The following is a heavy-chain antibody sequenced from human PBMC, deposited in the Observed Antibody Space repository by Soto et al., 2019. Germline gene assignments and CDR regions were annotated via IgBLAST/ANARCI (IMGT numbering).Heavy chain of an antibody. D-gene: IGHD3-22*01. CDR1: GGSISSGGYS. CDR3: ARGGGTYYYDSSGYLIF. J-gene: IGHJ4*02. CDR2: IYHSGST. Sequence: QLQLQESGSGLVKPSQTLSLTCAVSGGSISSGGYSWSWIRQPPGKGLEWIGYIYHSGSTYYNPSLKSRVTISVDRSKNQFSLKLSSVTAADTAVYYCARGGGTYYYDSSGYLIFWGQGTLVTVSS. V-gene: IGHV4-30-2*01.